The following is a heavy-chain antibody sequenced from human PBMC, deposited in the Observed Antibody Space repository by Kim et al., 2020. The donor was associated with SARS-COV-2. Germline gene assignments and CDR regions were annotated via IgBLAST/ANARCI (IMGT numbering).Heavy chain of an antibody. CDR1: GGSFSGYY. V-gene: IGHV4-34*01. CDR2: INHSGST. D-gene: IGHD6-13*01. CDR3: ARVAWGIAAAGNWFDP. Sequence: SETLSLTCAVYGGSFSGYYWSWIRQPPGKGLEWIGEINHSGSTNYNPSLKSRVTISVDTSKNQFSLKLSSVTAADTAVYYCARVAWGIAAAGNWFDPWG. J-gene: IGHJ5*02.